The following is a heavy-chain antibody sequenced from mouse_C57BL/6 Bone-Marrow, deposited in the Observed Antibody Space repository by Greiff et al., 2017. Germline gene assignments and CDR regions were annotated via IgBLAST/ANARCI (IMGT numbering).Heavy chain of an antibody. V-gene: IGHV8-12*01. Sequence: QVTLKESGPGILQSSQTLSLTCSFSGFSLSTSGMGVSWIRQPSGKGLEWLAHIYWDDDKRYNPSLKSRLTISKDTSRNQVFLKITSVDTADTATYYCARSPLSYYYGSRWDFDVWGTGTTVTVSS. CDR3: ARSPLSYYYGSRWDFDV. CDR1: GFSLSTSGMG. CDR2: IYWDDDK. J-gene: IGHJ1*03. D-gene: IGHD1-1*01.